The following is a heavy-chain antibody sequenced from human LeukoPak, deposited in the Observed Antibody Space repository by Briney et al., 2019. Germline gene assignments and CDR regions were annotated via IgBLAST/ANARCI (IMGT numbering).Heavy chain of an antibody. Sequence: GGSLRLSCAASGFTFSDHYLDWVRQTPGKGLMWVSRITSDGSTTWYADSVKGRFTVSRDNAKNTLFLEMNSLRDEDTAVYYCAGDYIWGRLFWGQGTLVTVSS. V-gene: IGHV3-74*01. D-gene: IGHD3-16*01. CDR1: GFTFSDHY. CDR2: ITSDGSTT. CDR3: AGDYIWGRLF. J-gene: IGHJ4*01.